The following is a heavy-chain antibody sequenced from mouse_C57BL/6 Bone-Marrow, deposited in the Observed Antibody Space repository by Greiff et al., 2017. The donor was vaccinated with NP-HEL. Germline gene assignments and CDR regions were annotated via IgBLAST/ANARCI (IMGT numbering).Heavy chain of an antibody. CDR1: GYAFSSSW. CDR2: IYPGDGDT. J-gene: IGHJ3*01. Sequence: VQRVESGPELVKPGASVKISCKASGYAFSSSWMNWVKQRPGKGLEWIGRIYPGDGDTNYNGKFKGKATLTADKSSSTAYMQLSSLTSEDSAVYFCARSKTGTKFAYWGQGTLVTVSA. D-gene: IGHD4-1*01. V-gene: IGHV1-82*01. CDR3: ARSKTGTKFAY.